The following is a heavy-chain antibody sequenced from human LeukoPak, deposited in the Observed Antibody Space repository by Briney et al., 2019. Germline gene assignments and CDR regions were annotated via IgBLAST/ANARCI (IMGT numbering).Heavy chain of an antibody. V-gene: IGHV1-18*04. CDR2: ISAYNGNT. D-gene: IGHD5-18*01. CDR3: ARDRGVDTATGADY. CDR1: GYTFTSYY. J-gene: IGHJ4*02. Sequence: ASVKVSCKASGYTFTSYYMHWVRQAPGQGLEWMGWISAYNGNTNYAQKLQGRVTMTTDTSTSTAYMELRSLRSDDTAVYYCARDRGVDTATGADYWGQGTLVTVSS.